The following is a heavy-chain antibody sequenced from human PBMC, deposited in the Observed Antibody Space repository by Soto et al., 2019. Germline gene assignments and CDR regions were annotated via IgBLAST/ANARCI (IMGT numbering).Heavy chain of an antibody. J-gene: IGHJ4*02. CDR3: VRSMIIVIRLIGLDY. V-gene: IGHV3-30-3*01. CDR2: ISYDGSNK. CDR1: GFTFRSYA. D-gene: IGHD3-22*01. Sequence: GGSLRLSCGASGFTFRSYAMHWVRQTPGKGLEWVAVISYDGSNKHYADSVKGRFSISRDNAKNMLYLQMDSLSSEDTAVYYCVRSMIIVIRLIGLDYWGQGTLVTVSS.